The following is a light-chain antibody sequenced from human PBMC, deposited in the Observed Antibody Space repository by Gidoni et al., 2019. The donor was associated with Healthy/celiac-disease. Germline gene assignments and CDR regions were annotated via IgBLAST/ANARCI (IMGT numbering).Light chain of an antibody. V-gene: IGLV2-11*01. CDR3: CSYAGRRVV. CDR1: SSDVGGYNY. CDR2: DVS. Sequence: QSALTQPRSVSGSPGQSVTISCTGTSSDVGGYNYVSWYQQHPGKAPKLMIYDVSKRPSGVPDRFSGSKSGSTASLTISGLQAEDEADYYCCSYAGRRVVFGGGTKLTVL. J-gene: IGLJ2*01.